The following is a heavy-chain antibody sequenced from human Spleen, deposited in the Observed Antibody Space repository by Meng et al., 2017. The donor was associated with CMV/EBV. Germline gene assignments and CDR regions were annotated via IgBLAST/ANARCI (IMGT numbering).Heavy chain of an antibody. CDR1: GYY. Sequence: GYYWSWIRQPPGKGLEWIGEINHSGSTNYNPSLKSRVTISVDTSKNQFSLKLSSVTAADTAVYYCARGRQKGREQKRNYYYYGMDVWGQGTTVTVSS. J-gene: IGHJ6*02. CDR3: ARGRQKGREQKRNYYYYGMDV. V-gene: IGHV4-34*01. CDR2: INHSGST. D-gene: IGHD1-1*01.